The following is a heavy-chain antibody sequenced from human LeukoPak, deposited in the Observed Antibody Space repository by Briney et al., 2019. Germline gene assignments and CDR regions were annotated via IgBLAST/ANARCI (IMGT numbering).Heavy chain of an antibody. D-gene: IGHD5-24*01. CDR1: GFTFFSYS. CDR2: ISSSSSYI. J-gene: IGHJ4*02. Sequence: GGSLRLSCAASGFTFFSYSMNWVRQAPGKGLEWVSSISSSSSYIYYADSVMGRLTISRDNANNSLYLQMNSLRAEDTAVYYCAREERDGYNADYWGQGTLVTVSS. CDR3: AREERDGYNADY. V-gene: IGHV3-21*01.